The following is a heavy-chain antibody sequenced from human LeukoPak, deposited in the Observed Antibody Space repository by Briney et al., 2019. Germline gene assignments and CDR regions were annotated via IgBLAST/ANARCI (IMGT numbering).Heavy chain of an antibody. CDR2: IYSGGST. Sequence: GGSLRLSCAASGFTVSSNYMSWVRQAPGKGLEWVSVIYSGGSTYYADSVKGRFTISRDNSKNTLYLQMNSLRAEDTAMYYCAKSSGYSYGLNYWGQGTLVTVSS. V-gene: IGHV3-66*01. CDR1: GFTVSSNY. D-gene: IGHD5-18*01. CDR3: AKSSGYSYGLNY. J-gene: IGHJ4*02.